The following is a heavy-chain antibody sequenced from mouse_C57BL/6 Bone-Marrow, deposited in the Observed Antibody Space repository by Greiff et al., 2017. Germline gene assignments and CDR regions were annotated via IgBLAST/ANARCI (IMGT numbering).Heavy chain of an antibody. Sequence: QVQLKQPGAELVMPGASVKLSCKASGYTFPSYWMHGVKRRPGQGLGWIGGIDPPDSYTNSNQKFKGKSTLTVDKSSSTAYMQLSSLTSEDSAVYYCAREGITTVVAHFDYWGQGTTLTVSS. V-gene: IGHV1-69*01. CDR3: AREGITTVVAHFDY. CDR2: IDPPDSYT. CDR1: GYTFPSYW. J-gene: IGHJ2*01. D-gene: IGHD1-1*01.